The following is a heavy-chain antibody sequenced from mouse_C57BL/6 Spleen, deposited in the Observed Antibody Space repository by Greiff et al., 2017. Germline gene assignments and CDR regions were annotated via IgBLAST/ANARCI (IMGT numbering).Heavy chain of an antibody. CDR3: ARDDYDGGHYFDY. V-gene: IGHV1-64*01. Sequence: QVQLQQSGAELVKPGASVKLSCKASGYTFTSYWMHWVKQRPGQGLEWIGMIHPNSGSTNYNEKFKSKATLTVDKSSSTAYMQLSSLTSEDSAVYYCARDDYDGGHYFDYWGQGTTLTVSS. CDR1: GYTFTSYW. CDR2: IHPNSGST. J-gene: IGHJ2*01. D-gene: IGHD2-4*01.